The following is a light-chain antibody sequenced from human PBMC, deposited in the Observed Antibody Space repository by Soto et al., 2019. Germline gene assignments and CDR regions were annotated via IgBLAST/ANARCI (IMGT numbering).Light chain of an antibody. CDR3: QSADSSGTYVV. J-gene: IGLJ2*01. CDR2: KDS. CDR1: ALPKQY. Sequence: SYERTQPPSVSVSTVQTARITCAGDALPKQYAYWYQQKPGQAPVLVIYKDSERPSGIPERFSGSSSGTTVTLTISGVQAEDEADYYCQSADSSGTYVVFGGGTQLTVL. V-gene: IGLV3-25*03.